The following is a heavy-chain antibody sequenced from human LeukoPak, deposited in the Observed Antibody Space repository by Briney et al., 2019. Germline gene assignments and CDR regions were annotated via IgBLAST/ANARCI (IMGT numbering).Heavy chain of an antibody. V-gene: IGHV3-21*01. D-gene: IGHD3-9*01. Sequence: GGPLRLSCAASGCTFSSYSMNWVRQVPGKGLEWVSFVSSSSSYIYYADSVQGRFTISRDNAKNSLYLQMNSLRAEDTAVYYCARAAIFGWFDPWGQGTLVTVSS. CDR1: GCTFSSYS. CDR3: ARAAIFGWFDP. J-gene: IGHJ5*02. CDR2: VSSSSSYI.